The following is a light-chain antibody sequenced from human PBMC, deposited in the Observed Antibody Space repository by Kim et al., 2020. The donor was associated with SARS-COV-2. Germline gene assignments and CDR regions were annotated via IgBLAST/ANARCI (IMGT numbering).Light chain of an antibody. CDR1: TLRHEY. J-gene: IGLJ2*01. CDR3: QAWDSGTPI. CDR2: QDS. V-gene: IGLV3-1*01. Sequence: ASPRRSATIPFSGDTLRHEYFCLEQQKPGQSPILVIFQDSKRPSGVPERFSGSHLGNTATLTISETQPMDEADYYCQAWDSGTPIFGGGTQLTVL.